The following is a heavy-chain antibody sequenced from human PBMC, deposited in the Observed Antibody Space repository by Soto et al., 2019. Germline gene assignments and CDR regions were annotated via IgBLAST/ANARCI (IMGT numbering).Heavy chain of an antibody. Sequence: SVKVSCKASGGTFSSYAISWVRQAPGQGLEWMGGIIPIFGTANYAQKFQGRVTITADESTSTAYMELSSLRSEDTAVYYCARGPYSGYDSAIDYWGQGTLVTSPQ. V-gene: IGHV1-69*13. CDR3: ARGPYSGYDSAIDY. D-gene: IGHD5-12*01. J-gene: IGHJ4*02. CDR2: IIPIFGTA. CDR1: GGTFSSYA.